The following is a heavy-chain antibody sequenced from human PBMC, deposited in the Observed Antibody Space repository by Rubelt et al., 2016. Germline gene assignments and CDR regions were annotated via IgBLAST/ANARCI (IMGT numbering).Heavy chain of an antibody. CDR2: IYYSGST. V-gene: IGHV4-59*12. Sequence: QVQLQESGPGLVKPSETLSLTCTVSGGSISSYYWSWIRQPPGKGLEWIGYIYYSGSTNYNPSLKSRVTRSVDTSKNQFSLKLSSVTAADTAVYYCARGLVLVINVGATRWFDPWGQGTLVTVSS. CDR1: GGSISSYY. D-gene: IGHD1-26*01. J-gene: IGHJ5*02. CDR3: ARGLVLVINVGATRWFDP.